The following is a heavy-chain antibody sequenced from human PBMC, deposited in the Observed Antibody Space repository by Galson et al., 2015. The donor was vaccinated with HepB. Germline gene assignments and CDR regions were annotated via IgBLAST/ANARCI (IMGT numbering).Heavy chain of an antibody. D-gene: IGHD3-22*01. Sequence: SVKVSCKASGGTFSSYAISWVRQAPGQGLEWMGGIIPIFGIANYAQKFQDRVTITADESTSTAHMELSSLRSEDTAVYYCARAGDYYDSSGYSYYYHGMDVWGQGTTVTVSS. CDR3: ARAGDYYDSSGYSYYYHGMDV. V-gene: IGHV1-69*13. J-gene: IGHJ6*02. CDR2: IIPIFGIA. CDR1: GGTFSSYA.